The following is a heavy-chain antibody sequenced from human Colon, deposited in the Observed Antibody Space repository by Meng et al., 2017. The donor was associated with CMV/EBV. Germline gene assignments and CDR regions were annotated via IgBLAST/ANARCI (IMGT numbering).Heavy chain of an antibody. CDR1: GFTFSNFY. D-gene: IGHD1-1*01. V-gene: IGHV3-21*01. CDR3: AFRTSQILFDV. J-gene: IGHJ2*01. Sequence: ELHVVGSGGGLVKPVGSLRLSCAASGFTFSNFYMNWVRQPPGKGLEWVSSISGTGDNVYYADSVKGRFSISRDNAKNLLYLQMNSLRADDTAVYYCAFRTSQILFDVWGRGTLVTVSS. CDR2: ISGTGDNV.